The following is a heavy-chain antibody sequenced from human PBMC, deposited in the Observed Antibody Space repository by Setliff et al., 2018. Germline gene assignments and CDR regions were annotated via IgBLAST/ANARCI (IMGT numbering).Heavy chain of an antibody. D-gene: IGHD3-10*01. CDR2: IRYDGSKK. V-gene: IGHV3-30*02. CDR1: GFDFSIYG. CDR3: ARDISVTMVREGGMDV. Sequence: SLRLSCAASGFDFSIYGIYWFRHTPGKGLEWVAYIRYDGSKKDYADYVRGRFTISRDDPKNTVSLQMNSLRAEDTALYYCARDISVTMVREGGMDVWGKGTTVTVSS. J-gene: IGHJ6*03.